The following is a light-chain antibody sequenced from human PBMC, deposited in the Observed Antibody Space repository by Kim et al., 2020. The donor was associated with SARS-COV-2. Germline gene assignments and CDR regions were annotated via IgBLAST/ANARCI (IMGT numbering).Light chain of an antibody. J-gene: IGLJ3*02. Sequence: SYELTQPPSVSVSPGQTANITCSGDKLGDKYACWYQQRPGQSPVVVIYQDTKRPSGIPDRFSGSNSGNTATLTISGTQAMDEADYYCQAWDITTAVFGGGTQLTVL. CDR1: KLGDKY. CDR2: QDT. V-gene: IGLV3-1*01. CDR3: QAWDITTAV.